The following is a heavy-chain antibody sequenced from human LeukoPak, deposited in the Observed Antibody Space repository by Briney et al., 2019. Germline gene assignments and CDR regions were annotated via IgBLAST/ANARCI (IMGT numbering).Heavy chain of an antibody. CDR3: AKDEEWEVLRVLWDY. CDR2: ISGSGDTT. Sequence: GGSLRLSCAASGFTFSSYVMSWVRQAPGKGLEWVSAISGSGDTTYYADSVKGRFAISRDNSKNTLYLQMNSLRADDTAVYYCAKDEEWEVLRVLWDYWGQGTLVAVSS. V-gene: IGHV3-23*01. CDR1: GFTFSSYV. D-gene: IGHD1-26*01. J-gene: IGHJ4*02.